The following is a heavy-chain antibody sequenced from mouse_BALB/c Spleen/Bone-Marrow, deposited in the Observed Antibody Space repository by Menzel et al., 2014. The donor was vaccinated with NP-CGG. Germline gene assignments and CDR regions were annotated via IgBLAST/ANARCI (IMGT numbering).Heavy chain of an antibody. J-gene: IGHJ2*01. V-gene: IGHV5-9*02. CDR3: ARPLTGAYFDY. CDR1: GFAFGSYD. CDR2: ISSGGSYT. D-gene: IGHD4-1*01. Sequence: EVKLVESGGGLVKPGGSLKLSCAASGFAFGSYDMSWVRQTPEKRLEWVATISSGGSYTYYPDSVKGRFTISRDNARNTLYLQMSSLRSEDTALYYCARPLTGAYFDYWGQGTTLTVSS.